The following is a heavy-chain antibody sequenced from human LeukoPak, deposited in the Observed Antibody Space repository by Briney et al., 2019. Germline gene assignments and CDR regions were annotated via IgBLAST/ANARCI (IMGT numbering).Heavy chain of an antibody. CDR1: GFTFSRYA. CDR3: VKDSSSGSYFDY. CDR2: ISSNGGST. V-gene: IGHV3-64D*06. D-gene: IGHD3-10*01. Sequence: GGSLRLSGSASGFTFSRYAMHWVRQAPGKRLEYVSAISSNGGSTYYADSVKGRFTISRDNSRNTLHLQMSSLRVEDTAVYYCVKDSSSGSYFDYWGQGTLVTVSS. J-gene: IGHJ4*02.